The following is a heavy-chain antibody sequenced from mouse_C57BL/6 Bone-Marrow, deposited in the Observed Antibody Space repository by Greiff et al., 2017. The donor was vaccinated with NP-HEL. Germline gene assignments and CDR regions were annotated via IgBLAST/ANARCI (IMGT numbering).Heavy chain of an antibody. CDR1: GFNIKDYY. J-gene: IGHJ3*01. V-gene: IGHV14-2*01. CDR2: IDPADGDT. D-gene: IGHD1-1*01. Sequence: VQLQQSGAELVKPGASVKLSCTASGFNIKDYYMHWVKQRTEQGLEWIGRIDPADGDTKYAPKFQGKATITADTSSNTAYLQLSSLTSEDTAVYYCAPSFYGSRSSFAYWGQGTLVTVSA. CDR3: APSFYGSRSSFAY.